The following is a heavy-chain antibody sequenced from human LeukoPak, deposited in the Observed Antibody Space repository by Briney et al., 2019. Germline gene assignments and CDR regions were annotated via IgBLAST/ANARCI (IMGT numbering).Heavy chain of an antibody. J-gene: IGHJ5*02. CDR3: ARDRDSVGYNIKMSTWFDP. CDR1: GYNFTNYG. V-gene: IGHV1-18*01. D-gene: IGHD5-24*01. Sequence: ASVTVSCKTSGYNFTNYGLSWVHQDPGQGLEWMGWISCHNGNTKYSQKFQGRVTMTRDTSTSTAYMELRSLRSVDTAIYYCARDRDSVGYNIKMSTWFDPWGQGTRVTVSS. CDR2: ISCHNGNT.